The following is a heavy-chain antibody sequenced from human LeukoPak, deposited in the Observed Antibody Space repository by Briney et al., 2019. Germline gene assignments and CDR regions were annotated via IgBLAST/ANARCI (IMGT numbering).Heavy chain of an antibody. V-gene: IGHV3-53*01. CDR1: GFTVRSSY. D-gene: IGHD6-13*01. Sequence: GGSLRLSCAASGFTVRSSYMSWVRQAPGKGLEWVSVIYSGGSIYYADSVKGRFTISRDNAKNSLYLQMNSLRAEDTAVYYCARETIAAAEGFDYWGQGTLVTVSS. CDR2: IYSGGSI. J-gene: IGHJ4*02. CDR3: ARETIAAAEGFDY.